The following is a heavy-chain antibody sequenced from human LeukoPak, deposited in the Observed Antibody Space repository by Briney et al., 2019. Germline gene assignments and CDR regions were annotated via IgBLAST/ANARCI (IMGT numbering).Heavy chain of an antibody. CDR2: ILYDGSHK. V-gene: IGHV3-30*02. D-gene: IGHD5-12*01. CDR3: AKGSGYEHNYYYYYMDV. J-gene: IGHJ6*03. Sequence: GGSLSLSCAASGFTFSSYGMHWVRQAPGKGLEWVAFILYDGSHKYYADSVKGRFTISRDGSKSTLYLQMSSLRAEDTAVYYCAKGSGYEHNYYYYYMDVWGKGTTVTISS. CDR1: GFTFSSYG.